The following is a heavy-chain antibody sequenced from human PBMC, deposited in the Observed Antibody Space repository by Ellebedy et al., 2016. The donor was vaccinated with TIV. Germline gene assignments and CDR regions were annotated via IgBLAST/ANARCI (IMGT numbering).Heavy chain of an antibody. V-gene: IGHV3-33*01. Sequence: GESLKISXAASGFTFSSYGMHWVRQAPGKGLEWVAVIWYDGSNKYYADSVKGRFTISRDNSKNTLYLQMNSLRAEDTAVYYCARDRRIAGDAFDIWGQGTMVTVSS. J-gene: IGHJ3*02. CDR3: ARDRRIAGDAFDI. D-gene: IGHD1-26*01. CDR2: IWYDGSNK. CDR1: GFTFSSYG.